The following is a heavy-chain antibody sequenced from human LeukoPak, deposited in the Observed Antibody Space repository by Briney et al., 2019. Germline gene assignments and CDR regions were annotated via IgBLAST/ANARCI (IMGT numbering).Heavy chain of an antibody. J-gene: IGHJ4*02. CDR3: ARERAAAGTNAYDY. V-gene: IGHV1-2*06. CDR2: INPNSGGT. Sequence: GASVKVSCKASGYTFTGYYMHWVRQAPGQGLEWMGRINPNSGGTNYAQKFQGRVTMTRDTSISTAYMELSRLRSDDTAVYYCARERAAAGTNAYDYWGREPWSPSPQ. CDR1: GYTFTGYY. D-gene: IGHD6-13*01.